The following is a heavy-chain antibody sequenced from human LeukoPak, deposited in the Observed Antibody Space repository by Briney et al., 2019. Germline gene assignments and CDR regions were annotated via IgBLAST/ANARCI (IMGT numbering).Heavy chain of an antibody. Sequence: SETLSLTCAVYGGSFSGYYWSWIRQPPGKGLEWIGYIYYSGSTNYNPSLKSRVTISVDTSKNQFSLKLSSVTAADTAVYYCARDANNCSGGSCYSVGWFDPWGQGTLVTVSS. CDR3: ARDANNCSGGSCYSVGWFDP. D-gene: IGHD2-15*01. CDR2: IYYSGST. V-gene: IGHV4-59*01. CDR1: GGSFSGYY. J-gene: IGHJ5*02.